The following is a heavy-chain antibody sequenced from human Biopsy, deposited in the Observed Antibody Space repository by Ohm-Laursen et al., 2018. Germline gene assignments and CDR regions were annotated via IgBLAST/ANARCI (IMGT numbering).Heavy chain of an antibody. CDR1: GGTFSSHV. CDR3: AGGAAKGNPYDH. D-gene: IGHD3-10*01. J-gene: IGHJ5*02. Sequence: ASVKVSCKASGGTFSSHVISWVRQAPGQGLEWMGRIIPTFDTPTYAPDFQGRVTFTADKSTGTAHLDLRSLRSEDTAVYYCAGGAAKGNPYDHWGQGTLVTVSS. V-gene: IGHV1-69*06. CDR2: IIPTFDTP.